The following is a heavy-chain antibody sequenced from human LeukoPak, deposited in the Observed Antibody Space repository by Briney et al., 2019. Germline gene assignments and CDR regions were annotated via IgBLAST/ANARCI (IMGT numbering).Heavy chain of an antibody. CDR2: IVVGSGNT. Sequence: ASVKVSCKASGFTFTSSVVQWVRQARGQRLERIGWIVVGSGNTNYAQKFQERVTITRDMSTSTAYMELSSLRFEDTAVYYCAADRAGSYLRFVYWGQGTPVTVSS. V-gene: IGHV1-58*01. CDR3: AADRAGSYLRFVY. D-gene: IGHD3-10*01. J-gene: IGHJ4*02. CDR1: GFTFTSSV.